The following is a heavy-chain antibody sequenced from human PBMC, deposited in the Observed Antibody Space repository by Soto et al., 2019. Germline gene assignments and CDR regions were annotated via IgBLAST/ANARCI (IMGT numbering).Heavy chain of an antibody. CDR2: IIPIFGTA. J-gene: IGHJ4*02. Sequence: SVKVSCKASGGTFSSYAISWVRQAPGQGLEWMGGIIPIFGTANYAQKFQGRVTITADESTSTAYMELSSLRSEDTAVYYCAREAPRPTYCGGDCLIHFDYWAREPWSPSPQ. D-gene: IGHD2-21*02. V-gene: IGHV1-69*13. CDR1: GGTFSSYA. CDR3: AREAPRPTYCGGDCLIHFDY.